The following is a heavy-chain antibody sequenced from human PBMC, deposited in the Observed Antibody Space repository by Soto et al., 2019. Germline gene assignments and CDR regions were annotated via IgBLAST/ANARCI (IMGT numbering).Heavy chain of an antibody. V-gene: IGHV2-5*02. Sequence: QITLKESGPTLVKPTQTLTLTCTFSGFSFSTSEVGVGWIRQPPGKALEWLGLIYWDDDKRYSPSLKNRLSITKDTSKNQVILTVTNMDPVDAGTYYCAHTLHTSGWPFDYWGQGPLVTVSS. D-gene: IGHD6-19*01. CDR2: IYWDDDK. CDR3: AHTLHTSGWPFDY. J-gene: IGHJ4*02. CDR1: GFSFSTSEVG.